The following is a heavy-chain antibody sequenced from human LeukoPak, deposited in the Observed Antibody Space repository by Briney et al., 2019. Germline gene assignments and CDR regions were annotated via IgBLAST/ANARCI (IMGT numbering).Heavy chain of an antibody. J-gene: IGHJ6*02. CDR2: IQNSART. D-gene: IGHD4-11*01. Sequence: SETLSLTCTVSGGSVNSGSYFWSWIRQPPGKGLEWIGYIQNSARTNYNPSLESRVTISVDSSKDQFSLRLSSVTAADTAVYYCATNYSNFYGMDVWGQGTTVTVSS. V-gene: IGHV4-61*01. CDR1: GGSVNSGSYF. CDR3: ATNYSNFYGMDV.